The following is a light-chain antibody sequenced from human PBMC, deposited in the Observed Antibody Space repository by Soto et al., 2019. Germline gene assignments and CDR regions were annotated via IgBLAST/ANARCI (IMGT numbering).Light chain of an antibody. V-gene: IGLV1-44*01. Sequence: QSVLTQPLSASGTPGQRVTISCSGSSSNIGTNTVNWYQQFPRSAPKLLMYSSNQRPSGVPDRFSGSKSGTSASLATSGLQSEDEADYYRAAWDGSLNVVLFGGGTKVTVL. J-gene: IGLJ3*02. CDR1: SSNIGTNT. CDR2: SSN. CDR3: AAWDGSLNVVL.